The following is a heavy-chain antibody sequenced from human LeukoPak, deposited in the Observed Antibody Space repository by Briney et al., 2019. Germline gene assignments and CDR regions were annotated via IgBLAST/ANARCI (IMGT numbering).Heavy chain of an antibody. CDR2: INWNGGST. CDR1: GFTFDDYG. V-gene: IGHV3-20*04. D-gene: IGHD5-24*01. J-gene: IGHJ4*02. CDR3: ARDGSSGVVGMAMS. Sequence: PWGSLRLSCAASGFTFDDYGMSWVRQAPGKGLEWVSGINWNGGSTGYADSVKGRFTISRDNAKNSLYLHMNSLRAEDTALYYCARDGSSGVVGMAMSWGQGTLVTVYS.